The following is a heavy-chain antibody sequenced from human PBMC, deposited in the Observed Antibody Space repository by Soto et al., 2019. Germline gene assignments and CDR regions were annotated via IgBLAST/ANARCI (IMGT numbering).Heavy chain of an antibody. CDR3: ARTFARYCSSTSCYTAGYYFDY. CDR1: GGSISSGGYY. V-gene: IGHV4-31*03. D-gene: IGHD2-2*02. J-gene: IGHJ4*02. CDR2: IYYSGST. Sequence: SETLSLTCTVSGGSISSGGYYWSWIRQHPGKGLEWIGHIYYSGSTYYNPSLKSRVTISVDTSKNQFSLKLSSVTAADTAVYYCARTFARYCSSTSCYTAGYYFDYWGQGTLVTVSS.